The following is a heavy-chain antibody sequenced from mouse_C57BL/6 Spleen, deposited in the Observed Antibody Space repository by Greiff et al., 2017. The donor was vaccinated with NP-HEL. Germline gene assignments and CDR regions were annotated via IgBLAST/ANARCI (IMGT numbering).Heavy chain of an antibody. CDR3: TLFYYGSSPPWYFDV. CDR2: IDPENGDT. CDR1: GFNIKDDY. V-gene: IGHV14-4*01. J-gene: IGHJ1*03. Sequence: VQLKESGAELVRPGASVKLSCTASGFNIKDDYMHWVKQRPEQGLEWIGWIDPENGDTEYASKFQGKATITADTSSNTAYLQLSSLTSEDTAVYYCTLFYYGSSPPWYFDVWGTGTTVTVSS. D-gene: IGHD1-1*01.